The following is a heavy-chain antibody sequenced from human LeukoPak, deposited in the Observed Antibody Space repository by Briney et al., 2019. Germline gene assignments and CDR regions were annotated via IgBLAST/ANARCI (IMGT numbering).Heavy chain of an antibody. CDR3: ATEHYYGSGRLDP. D-gene: IGHD3-10*01. CDR2: IKLDGSEK. V-gene: IGHV3-7*03. Sequence: GRSLRLSRAASGFTFSSYWMTWVRQAPGKGLEWVANIKLDGSEKYYVDSVKGRFTISRDSAKSSLYLQMNSLRAEDTAVYYCATEHYYGSGRLDPWGQGTLVTVSS. CDR1: GFTFSSYW. J-gene: IGHJ5*02.